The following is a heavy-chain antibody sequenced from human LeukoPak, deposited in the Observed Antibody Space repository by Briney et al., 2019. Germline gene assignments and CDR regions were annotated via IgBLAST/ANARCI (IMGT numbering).Heavy chain of an antibody. Sequence: ASVKVSCKASGYTFTGYYMHWVRQAPGQGLEWMGWINPNSGGTNYAQKFQGRVTMTRDTSISTAYMERSRLRADDAAVNDCARADDYYYDSSGYLHYWGQGTLVTVSS. CDR2: INPNSGGT. D-gene: IGHD3-22*01. J-gene: IGHJ4*02. V-gene: IGHV1-2*02. CDR3: ARADDYYYDSSGYLHY. CDR1: GYTFTGYY.